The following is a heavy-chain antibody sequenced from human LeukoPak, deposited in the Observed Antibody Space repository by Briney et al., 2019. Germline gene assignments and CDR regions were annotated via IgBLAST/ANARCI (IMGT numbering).Heavy chain of an antibody. CDR2: FIPNSGGT. CDR3: ARDRNSGSSLDI. V-gene: IGHV1-2*02. CDR1: GYTFTGYY. Sequence: GASVKVSCKSSGYTFTGYYMLWVRQAPGQGLEWMGWFIPNSGGTNYAQKFQGRVTMTRDTSISTAYMELSSLKPDDTAVYYCARDRNSGSSLDIWGQGTMLTVSS. D-gene: IGHD6-6*01. J-gene: IGHJ3*02.